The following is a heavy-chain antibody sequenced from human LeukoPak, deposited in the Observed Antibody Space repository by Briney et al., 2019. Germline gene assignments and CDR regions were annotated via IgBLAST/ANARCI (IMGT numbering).Heavy chain of an antibody. CDR2: IIPIFGTA. CDR3: ARDREFARDGYSSRAFDI. D-gene: IGHD5-24*01. V-gene: IGHV1-69*13. J-gene: IGHJ3*02. CDR1: GYTFTSYA. Sequence: ASVKVPCKASGYTFTSYAISWVRQAPGQGLEWMGGIIPIFGTANYAQKFQGRVTITADESTSTAYMELSSLRSEDTAVYYCARDREFARDGYSSRAFDIWGQGTMVTVSS.